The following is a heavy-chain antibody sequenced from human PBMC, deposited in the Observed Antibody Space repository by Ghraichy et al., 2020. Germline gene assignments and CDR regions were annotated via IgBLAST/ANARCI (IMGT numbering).Heavy chain of an antibody. CDR2: INYSGST. CDR3: ARGGRRGGGPSYGMDV. D-gene: IGHD3-10*01. CDR1: GGSFSGYY. Sequence: ESLNISCAVYGGSFSGYYWSWIRQPPGKGLEWIGEINYSGSTNYNPSLKSRVTISVDTSKNQFSLKLSSVTAADTAVYYCARGGRRGGGPSYGMDVWGQGTTVTVSS. V-gene: IGHV4-34*01. J-gene: IGHJ6*02.